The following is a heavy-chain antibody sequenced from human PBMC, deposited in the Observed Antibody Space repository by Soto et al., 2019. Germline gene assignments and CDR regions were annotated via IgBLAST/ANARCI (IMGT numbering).Heavy chain of an antibody. CDR2: ISSDGNKK. J-gene: IGHJ5*02. Sequence: QVQLVESGGGVVQPGRSLRLSCAASGFTFSNYAMHWVRQAPGKGLEWLAVISSDGNKKYYADSVKGRFTISRDNSRNTLYLQMNNLKLEDTAVYYCARDRNGVRQLVRWFDPWGQGTLVTVSS. V-gene: IGHV3-30-3*01. CDR1: GFTFSNYA. D-gene: IGHD6-13*01. CDR3: ARDRNGVRQLVRWFDP.